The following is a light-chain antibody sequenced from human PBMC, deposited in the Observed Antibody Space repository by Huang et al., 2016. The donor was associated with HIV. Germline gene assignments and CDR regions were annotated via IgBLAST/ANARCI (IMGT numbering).Light chain of an antibody. CDR2: GAS. J-gene: IGKJ4*01. Sequence: ERVMTQSPAPLSLSPRERATLSCRASLSVSTNLAWYQQSPGQAPRLLIYGASTRATGIPARFSGGGSGAEFTLTISSLQSEDFAVYYCQQYDNWPLTFGGGTKVQIK. CDR1: LSVSTN. CDR3: QQYDNWPLT. V-gene: IGKV3-15*01.